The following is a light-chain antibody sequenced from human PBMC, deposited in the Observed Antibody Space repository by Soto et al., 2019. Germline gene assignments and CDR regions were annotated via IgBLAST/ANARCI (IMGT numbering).Light chain of an antibody. V-gene: IGLV1-44*01. Sequence: QSVLTQPPSASGTPGQRVTLSCSGSSSNIGSKPVNWYQQLPGAAPKVLIHNTNQRPSGVPDRFSGSKSGTSASLAISGLQSDDEAHYYCAAWDDSLNGLVFGGGTQLTVL. CDR2: NTN. J-gene: IGLJ2*01. CDR1: SSNIGSKP. CDR3: AAWDDSLNGLV.